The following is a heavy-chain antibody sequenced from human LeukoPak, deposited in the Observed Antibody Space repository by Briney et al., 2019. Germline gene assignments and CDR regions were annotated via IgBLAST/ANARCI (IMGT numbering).Heavy chain of an antibody. J-gene: IGHJ4*02. CDR2: IKQGGGEK. D-gene: IGHD2-15*01. CDR3: ARGGAAVDY. CDR1: GLIFSKYW. Sequence: GGSLRLSCAASGLIFSKYWMSWVRQAPGKGLEWVAKIKQGGGEKYYVDSVKGRFTISRDNAKNSLFLQMNNLRAEDTAVYYCARGGAAVDYWGQGTLVTVSS. V-gene: IGHV3-7*01.